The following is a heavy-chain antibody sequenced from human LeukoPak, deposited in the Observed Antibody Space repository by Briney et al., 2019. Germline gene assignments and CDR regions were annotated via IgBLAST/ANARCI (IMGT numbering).Heavy chain of an antibody. J-gene: IGHJ5*02. CDR2: IYYSGST. D-gene: IGHD2-15*01. V-gene: IGHV4-31*03. CDR3: ARRDCSGGSCYVNWFDP. CDR1: GGSISSGGYY. Sequence: PSETLSLTCTVSGGSISSGGYYWSWIRQHPGKGLEWIGYIYYSGSTNYNPSLKSRVTISVDTSKNQFSLKLSSVTAADTAVYYCARRDCSGGSCYVNWFDPWGQGTLVTVSS.